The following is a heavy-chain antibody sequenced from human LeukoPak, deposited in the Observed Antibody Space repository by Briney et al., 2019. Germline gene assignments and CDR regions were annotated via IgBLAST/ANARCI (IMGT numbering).Heavy chain of an antibody. J-gene: IGHJ4*02. CDR1: GFTFSSYA. CDR2: ISYDGRNK. V-gene: IGHV3-30*04. D-gene: IGHD1-26*01. CDR3: AKDLADQSYYVGVPNDY. Sequence: PGGSLRLSCAASGFTFSSYAMHWVGQAPGKGLEGGAVISYDGRNKYYADSGKGRFTISRDNSKNTLYLQMNSLRAEDTAVYYCAKDLADQSYYVGVPNDYWGQGTLVTVSS.